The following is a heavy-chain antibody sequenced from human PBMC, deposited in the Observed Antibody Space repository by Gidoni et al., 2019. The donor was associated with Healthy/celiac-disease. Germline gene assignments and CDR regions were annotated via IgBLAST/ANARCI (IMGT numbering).Heavy chain of an antibody. J-gene: IGHJ3*02. CDR1: GFTFSSYW. D-gene: IGHD4-17*01. CDR2: IKQDGSEK. Sequence: EVQLVESGGGLVQPGGSLRLSCAASGFTFSSYWMSWVRKAPGKGLEWVANIKQDGSEKYYVDSVKGRFTISRDNAKNSLYLQMNSLRAEDTAVYYCATTPDYADAFDIWGQGTMVTVSS. V-gene: IGHV3-7*01. CDR3: ATTPDYADAFDI.